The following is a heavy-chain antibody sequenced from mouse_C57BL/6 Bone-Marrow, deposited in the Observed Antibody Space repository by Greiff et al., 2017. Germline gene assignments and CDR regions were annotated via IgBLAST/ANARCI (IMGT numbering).Heavy chain of an antibody. J-gene: IGHJ3*01. CDR1: GFNIKDYY. V-gene: IGHV14-1*01. CDR2: IDPEDGDT. CDR3: TLLLRSWFAY. Sequence: EVQLQQSGAELVRPGASVKLSFTASGFNIKDYYMHWVKQRPDQGLEWIGRIDPEDGDTDYAPKFQGKATMTADTSSNTAYLQLSSLTSEDTAVYYCTLLLRSWFAYWGQETLVTVSA. D-gene: IGHD1-1*01.